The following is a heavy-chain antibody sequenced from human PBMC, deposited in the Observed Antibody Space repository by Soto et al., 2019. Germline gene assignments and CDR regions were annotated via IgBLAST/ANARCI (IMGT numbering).Heavy chain of an antibody. Sequence: GGSLRLSCAASGFTFSIYGMHWVRHAPGKGLEWVAVISYDGSNKYYADSVKGRFTISRDNSKNTLYLQMNSLRAEDTAVYYCAKDIRNYYDSSGSNPNPFDPWGQGTLVTVSS. J-gene: IGHJ5*02. CDR1: GFTFSIYG. V-gene: IGHV3-30*18. CDR2: ISYDGSNK. CDR3: AKDIRNYYDSSGSNPNPFDP. D-gene: IGHD3-22*01.